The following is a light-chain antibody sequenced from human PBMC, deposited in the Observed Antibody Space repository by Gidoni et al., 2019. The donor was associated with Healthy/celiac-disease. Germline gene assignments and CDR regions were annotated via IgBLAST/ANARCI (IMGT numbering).Light chain of an antibody. J-gene: IGKJ4*01. CDR1: QDISNY. CDR2: DAS. Sequence: DIQRTQSPSALSASVGDRVTITCQASQDISNYLNWYQQKPGKAPKLLIYDASNLETGVPSRFSGSGSVTDFTFTISSLQPEAIATYYCQQYDNLPLTFGGGTKVEIK. CDR3: QQYDNLPLT. V-gene: IGKV1-33*01.